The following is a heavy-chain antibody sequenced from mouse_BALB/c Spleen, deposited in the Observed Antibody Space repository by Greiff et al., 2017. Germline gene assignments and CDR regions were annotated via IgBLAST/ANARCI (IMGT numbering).Heavy chain of an antibody. CDR2: ISYDGSN. CDR3: ARNWDIYYFDY. Sequence: ESGPGLVKPSQSLSLTCSVTGYSITSGYYWNWIRQFPGNKLEWMGYISYDGSNNYNPSLKNRISITRDTSKNQFFLKLNSVTTEDTATYYCARNWDIYYFDYWGQGTTLTVSS. J-gene: IGHJ2*01. V-gene: IGHV3-6*02. D-gene: IGHD4-1*01. CDR1: GYSITSGYY.